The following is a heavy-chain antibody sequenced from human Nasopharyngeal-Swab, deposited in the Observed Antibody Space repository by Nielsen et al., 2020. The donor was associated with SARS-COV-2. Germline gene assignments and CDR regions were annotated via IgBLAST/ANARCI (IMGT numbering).Heavy chain of an antibody. CDR1: GGSFNSSSSY. Sequence: SETLSLTCTVSGGSFNSSSSYWGWIRQSPGKGLEWIGTINYSGSTNYNPSLKSRVTISVDKSKNQFSLKLTSVTAADTAVYYCVRPYYYYMDVWDEGTTVTVSS. CDR3: VRPYYYYMDV. CDR2: INYSGST. J-gene: IGHJ6*03. V-gene: IGHV4-39*07.